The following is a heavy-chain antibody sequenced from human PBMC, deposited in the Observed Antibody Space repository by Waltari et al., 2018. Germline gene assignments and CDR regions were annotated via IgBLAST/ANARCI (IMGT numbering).Heavy chain of an antibody. V-gene: IGHV4-39*01. CDR2: IYYSGST. J-gene: IGHJ3*02. CDR3: AKQSEDGADWAFDI. D-gene: IGHD2-21*02. CDR1: GGSISSSSYY. Sequence: QLQLQESGPGLVKPSETLSLTCTVSGGSISSSSYYWGWIRQPPGKGLEWIGSIYYSGSTYYNPSLKSRVTISVDTSKNQFSLKLSSVTAADTAVYYCAKQSEDGADWAFDIWGQGTMVTVSS.